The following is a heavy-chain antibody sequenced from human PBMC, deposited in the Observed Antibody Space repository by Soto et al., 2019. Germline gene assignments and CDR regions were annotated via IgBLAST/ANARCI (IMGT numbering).Heavy chain of an antibody. D-gene: IGHD3-9*01. Sequence: GSLRLSCAASGFTFSSYAMSWVRQAPGKGLEWVSAISGSGGSTYYADSVKGRLTISRDNSKNTLYLQMNSLRAEDTAVYYCAKTGLFDWHINYYLDYWGQGTLVTVSS. CDR2: ISGSGGST. V-gene: IGHV3-23*01. CDR1: GFTFSSYA. J-gene: IGHJ4*02. CDR3: AKTGLFDWHINYYLDY.